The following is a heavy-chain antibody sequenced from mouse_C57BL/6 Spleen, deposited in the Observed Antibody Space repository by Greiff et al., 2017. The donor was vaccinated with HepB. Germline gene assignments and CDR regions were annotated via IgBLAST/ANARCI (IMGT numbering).Heavy chain of an antibody. J-gene: IGHJ2*01. CDR2: IDPSDSET. V-gene: IGHV1-52*01. Sequence: QVQLQQPGAELVRPESSVKLSCKASGYTFTSYWMHWVKQRPIQGLEWIGNIDPSDSETHYNQKFKDKATLTVDKSSSTAYMQLSSLTSEDSAVYYCARGVYYDYDGLDYWGQGTTLTVSS. CDR3: ARGVYYDYDGLDY. CDR1: GYTFTSYW. D-gene: IGHD2-4*01.